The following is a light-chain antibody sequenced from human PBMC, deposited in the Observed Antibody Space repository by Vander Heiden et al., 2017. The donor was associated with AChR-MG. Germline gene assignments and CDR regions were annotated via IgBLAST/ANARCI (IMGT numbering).Light chain of an antibody. CDR2: HAT. Sequence: LLLTQSPGTLSLSPGERATISCSASQSVSSSSLASQQHKPGHAPRLLIYHATIRAAGIPDRFSGSRSRTDCTRTISRLEPEDLAVYYCHQYSNSQPSTFGQGTRLEIK. CDR3: HQYSNSQPST. V-gene: IGKV3-20*01. CDR1: QSVSSSS. J-gene: IGKJ5*01.